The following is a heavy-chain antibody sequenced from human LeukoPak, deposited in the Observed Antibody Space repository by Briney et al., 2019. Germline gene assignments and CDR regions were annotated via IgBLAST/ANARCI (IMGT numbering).Heavy chain of an antibody. CDR3: ASVLVMSSSWSRRYYYYYMDV. D-gene: IGHD6-13*01. CDR2: IYYSGST. V-gene: IGHV4-39*07. Sequence: SETLSLTCTVSGGSISSSSYYWGWIRQPPGKGLEWIGSIYYSGSTYYNPSLKSRVTISVDTSKNQFSLKLSSVTAADTAVYYCASVLVMSSSWSRRYYYYYMDVWSKGTTVTVSS. CDR1: GGSISSSSYY. J-gene: IGHJ6*03.